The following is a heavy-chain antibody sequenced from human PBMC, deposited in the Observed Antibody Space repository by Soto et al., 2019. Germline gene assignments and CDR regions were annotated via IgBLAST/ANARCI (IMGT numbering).Heavy chain of an antibody. D-gene: IGHD3-22*01. V-gene: IGHV1-69*13. CDR3: ARKTKVDYYDSSGYRATHYYYGMDV. CDR2: IIPIFGTA. CDR1: GGTFSSYA. Sequence: GASVKVSCKASGGTFSSYAISWVRQAPGQGLEWMGGIIPIFGTANYAQKFQGRVTITADESTSTAYMELSSLRSEDTAVYYCARKTKVDYYDSSGYRATHYYYGMDVWGEGTTVPVSP. J-gene: IGHJ6*04.